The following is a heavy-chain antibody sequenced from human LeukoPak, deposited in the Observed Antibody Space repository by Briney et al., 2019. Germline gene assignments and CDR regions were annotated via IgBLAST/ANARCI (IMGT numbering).Heavy chain of an antibody. CDR1: DYTFTSYG. CDR2: ISAYNGNT. Sequence: ASVKVSCKASDYTFTSYGISRVRQAPGQGLEWMGWISAYNGNTNYAQKLQGRVTMTTDTSTSTAYMELRSLRSDDTAVYYCARDGPYCSSTSCYVPWDYWGQGTLVTVSS. V-gene: IGHV1-18*01. D-gene: IGHD2-2*01. CDR3: ARDGPYCSSTSCYVPWDY. J-gene: IGHJ4*02.